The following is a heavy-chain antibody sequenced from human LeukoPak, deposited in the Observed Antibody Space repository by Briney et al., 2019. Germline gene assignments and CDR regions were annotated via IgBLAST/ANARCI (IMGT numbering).Heavy chain of an antibody. CDR3: ARQAAVPGEEKFDY. Sequence: SETLSLTCGVYGGSFSGYYWSWIRQPPGKGLEGFGEINHSGSTNYNPSLKSRVTISVDTSKNQFSLKLNSVTAADTAVYYCARQAAVPGEEKFDYWGQGTLVTVSS. CDR1: GGSFSGYY. V-gene: IGHV4-34*01. J-gene: IGHJ4*02. D-gene: IGHD6-19*01. CDR2: INHSGST.